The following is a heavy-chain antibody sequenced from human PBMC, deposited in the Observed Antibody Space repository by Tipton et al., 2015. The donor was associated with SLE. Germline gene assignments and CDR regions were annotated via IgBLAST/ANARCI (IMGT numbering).Heavy chain of an antibody. CDR1: GFIFSSYS. CDR3: TRQGTGTTDY. J-gene: IGHJ4*02. V-gene: IGHV3-73*01. D-gene: IGHD1-1*01. CDR2: IRSKANSYAT. Sequence: GSLRLSCAASGFIFSSYSMNWVRQASGKGLEWVGRIRSKANSYATAYAASVKGRFTISRDDSKNTAYLQMNSLKTEDTAVYYCTRQGTGTTDYWGQGTLVTVSS.